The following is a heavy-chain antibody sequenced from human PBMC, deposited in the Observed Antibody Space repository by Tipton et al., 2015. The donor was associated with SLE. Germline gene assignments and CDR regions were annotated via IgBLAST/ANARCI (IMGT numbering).Heavy chain of an antibody. J-gene: IGHJ4*02. Sequence: QLVQSGAEVKKPGASVTVSCKASGYTFTAYYIHWVRQAPGEGLEWMGRINPNSGGTNFAQQFQGRVTITRDTSINTVYMEVSSLTSDDTALYYCAREEASCGGDCYPDYGGQGTLVTVSS. V-gene: IGHV1-2*06. CDR1: GYTFTAYY. CDR3: AREEASCGGDCYPDY. CDR2: INPNSGGT. D-gene: IGHD2-21*01.